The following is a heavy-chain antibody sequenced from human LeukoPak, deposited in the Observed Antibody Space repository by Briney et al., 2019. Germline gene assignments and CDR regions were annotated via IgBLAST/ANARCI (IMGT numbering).Heavy chain of an antibody. CDR2: INPNSGGT. CDR1: RYTFTGYY. V-gene: IGHV1-2*02. J-gene: IGHJ6*02. CDR3: SCYSCLYYYGMDF. D-gene: IGHD2-15*01. Sequence: SVPVSFLACRYTFTGYYMHGVGPAACKGVAWMGWINPNSGGTNYAQKFQGRVTMTRDTSISTAYMELSRLRSNDTAVYYCSCYSCLYYYGMDFWGQGTTVTVSS.